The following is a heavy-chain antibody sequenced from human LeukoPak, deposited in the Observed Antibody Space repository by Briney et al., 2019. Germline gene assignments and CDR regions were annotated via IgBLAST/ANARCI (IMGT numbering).Heavy chain of an antibody. CDR3: ARGSGGVGAALHY. CDR2: ISYKSVI. D-gene: IGHD1-26*01. V-gene: IGHV3-69-1*01. CDR1: GFSFSDWS. Sequence: GGSLRLSCAASGFSFSDWSMSWVRQAPGKGPESVAYISYKSVIHYRDSVEGRFTISRDNGKNSLYLQMSSLRAEDTAVYYCARGSGGVGAALHYWGQGTLVTVSS. J-gene: IGHJ4*02.